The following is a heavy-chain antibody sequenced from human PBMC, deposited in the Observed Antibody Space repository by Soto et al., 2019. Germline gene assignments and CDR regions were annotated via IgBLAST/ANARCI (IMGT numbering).Heavy chain of an antibody. J-gene: IGHJ5*02. CDR3: AKPLEPGHCSGSSCYVRCFDP. D-gene: IGHD2-15*01. CDR2: ISVSGGST. V-gene: IGHV3-23*01. CDR1: GITFSSYA. Sequence: EVQLLESGGGLVQPGGSLRLSCAASGITFSSYAMSWVRQAPGKGLEWVSSISVSGGSTFYADSVKGRFTISRNNSKNTVYLQMNSLRVEDTDLYFCAKPLEPGHCSGSSCYVRCFDPWGQGALVTVSS.